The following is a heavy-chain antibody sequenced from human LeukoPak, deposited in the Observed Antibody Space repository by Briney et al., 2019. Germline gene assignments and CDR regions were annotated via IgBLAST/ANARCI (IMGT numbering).Heavy chain of an antibody. CDR2: TYYRSRWYN. Sequence: SQTLSLTCALSGDSVSSNSAAWNWIRQSPSRGLEWLGRTYYRSRWYNDYAVSVKIRIIINPDTSKNQFSLQLKSVTPEDTAVYYCARLFASGVDYWGQGTLVTVSS. D-gene: IGHD3-10*01. V-gene: IGHV6-1*01. J-gene: IGHJ4*02. CDR1: GDSVSSNSAA. CDR3: ARLFASGVDY.